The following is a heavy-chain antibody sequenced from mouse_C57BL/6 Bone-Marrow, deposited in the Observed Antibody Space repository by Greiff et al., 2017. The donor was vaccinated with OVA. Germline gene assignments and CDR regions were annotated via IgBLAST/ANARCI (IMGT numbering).Heavy chain of an antibody. D-gene: IGHD1-1*01. CDR1: GFTFSSYG. CDR2: ISSGGSYN. Sequence: DVMLVESGGDLVKPGGSLKLSCAASGFTFSSYGMSWVRQTPDKRLEWVATISSGGSYNYYPDSVKGRFTISRDNAKNTLDLQKSSLKSEDTAMYYCARHGDYGSFFDYWGQGTTLTVSS. J-gene: IGHJ2*01. CDR3: ARHGDYGSFFDY. V-gene: IGHV5-6*02.